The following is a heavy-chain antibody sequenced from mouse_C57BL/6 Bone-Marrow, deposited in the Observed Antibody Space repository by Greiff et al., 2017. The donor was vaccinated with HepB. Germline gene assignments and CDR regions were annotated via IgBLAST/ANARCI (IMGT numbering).Heavy chain of an antibody. CDR3: ARSGDYSPYGDY. V-gene: IGHV7-3*01. Sequence: EVMLVESGGGLVQPGGSLSLSCAASGFTFTDYYMSWVRQPPGKALEWLGFIRNKANGYTTEYSASVKGRFTISRDNSQSILYLQMNALRAEDSATYYCARSGDYSPYGDYWGQGTTLTVSS. CDR2: IRNKANGYTT. J-gene: IGHJ2*01. CDR1: GFTFTDYY. D-gene: IGHD2-12*01.